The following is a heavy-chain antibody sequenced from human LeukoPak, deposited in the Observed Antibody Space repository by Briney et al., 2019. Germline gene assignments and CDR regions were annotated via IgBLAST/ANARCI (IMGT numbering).Heavy chain of an antibody. V-gene: IGHV3-53*01. CDR1: GVTVSSNY. J-gene: IGHJ3*02. Sequence: GGSLRLACAASGVTVSSNYMSWVSQAPGKGLERVSVIYSGGSTYYADSVKGRFTISRDNSKNTLYLQMNSLRAEDTAVYYCATARWILGATSVGAFDIWGQGTMVTVSS. CDR3: ATARWILGATSVGAFDI. CDR2: IYSGGST. D-gene: IGHD1-26*01.